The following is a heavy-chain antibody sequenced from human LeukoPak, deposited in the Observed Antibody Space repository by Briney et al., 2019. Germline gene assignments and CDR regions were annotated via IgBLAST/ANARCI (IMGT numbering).Heavy chain of an antibody. CDR3: ARRAELPGGYDAFDI. V-gene: IGHV1-2*02. CDR2: INPNSGGT. Sequence: ASVKVSCKASGYTFTGYYMHWVRQAPGQGLEWMGWINPNSGGTNYAQKFQGRVTMTRDTSISTAYLQWSSLKASDTAMYYCARRAELPGGYDAFDIWGQGTMVTVSS. J-gene: IGHJ3*02. CDR1: GYTFTGYY. D-gene: IGHD1-7*01.